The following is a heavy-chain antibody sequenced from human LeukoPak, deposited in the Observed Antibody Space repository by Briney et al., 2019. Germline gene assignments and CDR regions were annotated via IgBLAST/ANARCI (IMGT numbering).Heavy chain of an antibody. CDR3: ARDPLRFGELLGYFDY. J-gene: IGHJ4*02. CDR2: ISAYNGNT. Sequence: ASVKVSCKASGGTFSDYAISWVRQAPGQGLEWMAWISAYNGNTKYAQKFQGRVTMTTDTSTSTAYMELRSLRSDDTAVYYCARDPLRFGELLGYFDYWGQGTLVTVSS. V-gene: IGHV1-18*01. CDR1: GGTFSDYA. D-gene: IGHD3-10*01.